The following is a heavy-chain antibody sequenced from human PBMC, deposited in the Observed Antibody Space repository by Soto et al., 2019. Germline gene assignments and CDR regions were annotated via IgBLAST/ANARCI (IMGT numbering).Heavy chain of an antibody. V-gene: IGHV3-23*01. CDR3: AKHPSIAVAGTVYYYYYMDV. Sequence: GGSLRLSCAASGFTFSSYAMSWVRQAPGKGLEWVSAISGSGGSTYYADSVKGRFTISRDNSKNTLYLQMNSLRAEDTAVYYCAKHPSIAVAGTVYYYYYMDVWGKGTTVTVSS. CDR1: GFTFSSYA. CDR2: ISGSGGST. J-gene: IGHJ6*03. D-gene: IGHD6-19*01.